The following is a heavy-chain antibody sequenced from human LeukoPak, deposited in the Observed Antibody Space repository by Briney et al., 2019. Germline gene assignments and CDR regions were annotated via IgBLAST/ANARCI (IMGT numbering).Heavy chain of an antibody. Sequence: PGGSLRLSCEASGFTFRSSAMNWVRQAPRKGLERVSVISGSGDGTHYADSVKGRFTISRDNSKNTLYLQMNSLRVEDTAVYSCAKAPGFTVVTSFDWWGQGTLVTVSS. CDR3: AKAPGFTVVTSFDW. V-gene: IGHV3-23*01. D-gene: IGHD2-21*02. CDR2: ISGSGDGT. J-gene: IGHJ4*02. CDR1: GFTFRSSA.